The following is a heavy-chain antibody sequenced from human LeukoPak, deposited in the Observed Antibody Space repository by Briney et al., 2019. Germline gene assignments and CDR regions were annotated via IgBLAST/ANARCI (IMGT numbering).Heavy chain of an antibody. CDR2: IPHSGTT. D-gene: IGHD2-2*01. J-gene: IGHJ2*01. CDR3: ARGQGKYQTPRCKRHWYFDL. CDR1: GGSFSGYY. Sequence: SETLSLTCAVYGGSFSGYYWSWIRQLPGKGLEWIGEIPHSGTTNSHPCLKRRVTISVDAAKNQFSLKLSSVTTASTAVYYCARGQGKYQTPRCKRHWYFDLWGRGTLVTVSS. V-gene: IGHV4-34*01.